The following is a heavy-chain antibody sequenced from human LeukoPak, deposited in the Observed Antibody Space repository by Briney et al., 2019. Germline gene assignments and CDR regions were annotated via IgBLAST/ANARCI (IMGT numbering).Heavy chain of an antibody. J-gene: IGHJ5*02. CDR1: GFTFSSYS. D-gene: IGHD6-13*01. CDR3: ARVEEAAAFNP. Sequence: GGSLRLSCAASGFTFSSYSMNWVRQAPGKGLEWVSSISSSSNYICYADSVKGRFTISRDNAKNSLYLQMNSLRAEDTAVYYCARVEEAAAFNPWGQGTLVTVSS. CDR2: ISSSSNYI. V-gene: IGHV3-21*01.